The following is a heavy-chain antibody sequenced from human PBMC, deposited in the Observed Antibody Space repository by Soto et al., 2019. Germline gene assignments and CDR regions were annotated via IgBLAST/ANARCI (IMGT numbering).Heavy chain of an antibody. J-gene: IGHJ4*02. CDR2: IWYDGSNI. Sequence: GGSLRLSCTASGFSFSYYGMHWVRQAPGKGLEWVEVIWYDGSNIYYADSVSGRFTIARDNSKNTLHLQMTSLRAEDTAVYYCARGVDYGDYAIDYWGQGTLVTVSS. V-gene: IGHV3-33*01. D-gene: IGHD4-17*01. CDR1: GFSFSYYG. CDR3: ARGVDYGDYAIDY.